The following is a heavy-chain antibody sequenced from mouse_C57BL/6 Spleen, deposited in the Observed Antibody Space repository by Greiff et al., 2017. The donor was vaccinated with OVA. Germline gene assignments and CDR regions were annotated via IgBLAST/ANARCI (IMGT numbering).Heavy chain of an antibody. Sequence: QVQLQQSGAELVRPGASVKLSCKASGYTFTDYYINWVKQRPGQGLEWIARIYPGSGNTYYNEKFKGKATLTAEQSSSTAYMQLSSLTSEDSAVYFCAREGSPYGSSGNWYFDVWGTGTTVTVSS. CDR2: IYPGSGNT. J-gene: IGHJ1*03. CDR3: AREGSPYGSSGNWYFDV. V-gene: IGHV1-76*01. CDR1: GYTFTDYY. D-gene: IGHD1-1*01.